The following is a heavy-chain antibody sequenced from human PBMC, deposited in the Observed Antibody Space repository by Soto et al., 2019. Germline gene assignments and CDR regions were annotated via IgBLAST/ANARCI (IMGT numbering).Heavy chain of an antibody. J-gene: IGHJ4*02. V-gene: IGHV3-23*01. CDR3: AKSAPSSSRRYQYYFDY. D-gene: IGHD3-22*01. CDR2: ISGSGGST. CDR1: GFTFNSYA. Sequence: EVQLLESGGGLVQPGGSLRLSCAASGFTFNSYAMSWVRQAPGKGLEWVSSISGSGGSTFYADSVKGRFTISRDNSKNTLYLQMNSLRAEDTAVYYCAKSAPSSSRRYQYYFDYWGQGTLVTVSS.